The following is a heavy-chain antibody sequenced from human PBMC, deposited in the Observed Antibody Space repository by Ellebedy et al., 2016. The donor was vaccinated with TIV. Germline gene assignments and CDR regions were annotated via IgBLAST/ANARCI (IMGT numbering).Heavy chain of an antibody. V-gene: IGHV3-23*03. CDR3: TKRGDYYDSSAYYPQFDY. CDR2: IYSGGST. Sequence: GESLKISCAASGFTFSSYAMSWVRQAPGKGLEWVSVIYSGGSTYYADSVKGRFTISRDNSKNTLYLEINSLRAEDTAVYYCTKRGDYYDSSAYYPQFDYWGHGTLVTVSS. J-gene: IGHJ4*01. D-gene: IGHD3-22*01. CDR1: GFTFSSYA.